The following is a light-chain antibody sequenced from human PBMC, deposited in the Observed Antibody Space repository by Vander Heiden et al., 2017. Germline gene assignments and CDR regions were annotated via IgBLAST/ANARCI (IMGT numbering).Light chain of an antibody. CDR1: NIGSKS. CDR3: QAWDSSSDHCG. J-gene: IGLJ1*01. V-gene: IGLV3-21*02. CDR2: VDS. Sequence: SYVLTQPPSVSVAPGQTARITCGGNNIGSKSVHWYQQKPGQAPALVGDVDSDRPSGIPERFSGYNSGKTAKLKTSRVEAGEEADYDCQAWDSSSDHCGFGTGTKLTVL.